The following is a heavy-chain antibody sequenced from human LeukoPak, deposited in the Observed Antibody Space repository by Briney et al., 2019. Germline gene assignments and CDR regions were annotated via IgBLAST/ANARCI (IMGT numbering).Heavy chain of an antibody. CDR1: GFTFSSYE. Sequence: PGGSLRLSCAASGFTFSSYEMNWVRQAPGKGLEWVSLISWDGGSTYYADSVKGRFTISRDNSKNSLYLQMNSLRAEDTALYYCAKDKSPVANTPFADYWGQGTLVTVSS. CDR3: AKDKSPVANTPFADY. CDR2: ISWDGGST. V-gene: IGHV3-43D*03. J-gene: IGHJ4*02. D-gene: IGHD5-12*01.